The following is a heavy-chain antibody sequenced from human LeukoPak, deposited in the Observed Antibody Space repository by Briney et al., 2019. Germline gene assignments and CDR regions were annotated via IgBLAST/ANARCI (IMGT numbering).Heavy chain of an antibody. CDR3: AKGPYDILPASQYPYDY. J-gene: IGHJ4*02. CDR1: GFTFSSYA. V-gene: IGHV3-23*01. Sequence: GGSLRLSCAASGFTFSSYAMSWVRQAPGKGLEWVSAISGGGGSKYYADSMKRRSTISRNTNNNSLFLQINSMTAEDTAGYYCAKGPYDILPASQYPYDYWGQGTLVTVSS. D-gene: IGHD3-9*01. CDR2: ISGGGGSK.